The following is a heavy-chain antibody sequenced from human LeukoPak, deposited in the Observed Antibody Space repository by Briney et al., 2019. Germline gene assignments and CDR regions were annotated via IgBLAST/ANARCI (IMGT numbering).Heavy chain of an antibody. D-gene: IGHD2-2*01. CDR3: ARDIVVVPAALYYYYYYGMDV. V-gene: IGHV1-69*04. CDR2: IIPILGIA. J-gene: IGHJ6*02. Sequence: SVKVSCKASGRTFSSYAISWVRQAPGQGLEWVGRIIPILGIANYAQKVQGRVTITADKSTSTAYMELSSLRSEDTAVYYCARDIVVVPAALYYYYYYGMDVWGQGTTVTVSS. CDR1: GRTFSSYA.